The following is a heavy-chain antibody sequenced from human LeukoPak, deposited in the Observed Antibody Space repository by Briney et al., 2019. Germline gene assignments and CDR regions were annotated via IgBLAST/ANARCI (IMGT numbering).Heavy chain of an antibody. CDR3: AGGHDSSGWANWFDP. J-gene: IGHJ5*02. Sequence: SQTLSLTCAISGDSVSSNSAAWNWIRQSPSRGLEWLGRTYYSSKWYNDYAVSVKSRITINTDTSKNQFSLQLNSVTPEDTAVYYCAGGHDSSGWANWFDPWGQGTLVTVSS. V-gene: IGHV6-1*01. CDR2: TYYSSKWYN. D-gene: IGHD6-19*01. CDR1: GDSVSSNSAA.